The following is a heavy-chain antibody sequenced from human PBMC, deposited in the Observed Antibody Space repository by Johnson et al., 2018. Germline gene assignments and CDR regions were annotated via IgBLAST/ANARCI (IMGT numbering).Heavy chain of an antibody. Sequence: QVQLVQSGGGVVQPGRSLRLSCAASGFTFSSYGIHWVRQAPGKGLEWVAVISFDGSNRYYADSVKGRFTISRDNSKNSLYLQMNSLRAEDTALYYCAKNGGDSSGYARNAFDIWDQGTMVTVSS. D-gene: IGHD3-22*01. V-gene: IGHV3-30*18. CDR2: ISFDGSNR. CDR3: AKNGGDSSGYARNAFDI. J-gene: IGHJ3*02. CDR1: GFTFSSYG.